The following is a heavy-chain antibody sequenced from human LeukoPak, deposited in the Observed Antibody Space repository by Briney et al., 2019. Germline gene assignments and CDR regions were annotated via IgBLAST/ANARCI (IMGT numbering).Heavy chain of an antibody. Sequence: GGSLRLSCAASGIXFRSYGIHWVRQAPGKGLKWVAVISYDGSHKYYADSVKGRFSISRDNSKNTLYLQMNSLRADDTAVYYCAKGARGDTVTSIVGLNWFDPWGQGTLVTVSS. J-gene: IGHJ5*02. CDR1: GIXFRSYG. D-gene: IGHD4-17*01. CDR2: ISYDGSHK. CDR3: AKGARGDTVTSIVGLNWFDP. V-gene: IGHV3-30*18.